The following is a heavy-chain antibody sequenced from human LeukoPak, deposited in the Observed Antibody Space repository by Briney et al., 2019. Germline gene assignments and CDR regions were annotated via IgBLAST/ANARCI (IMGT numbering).Heavy chain of an antibody. V-gene: IGHV1-46*01. CDR3: AREGYYDSSGWKNIDY. J-gene: IGHJ4*02. D-gene: IGHD6-19*01. Sequence: ASVKVSCKASGYTFTSYYMHWVRQAPGQGLEWMGIINPSGGSTSYAQKFQGRVTMTRDTSTSTVYMELSSLRSEDTAVYYCAREGYYDSSGWKNIDYWGQGTLVTVSS. CDR1: GYTFTSYY. CDR2: INPSGGST.